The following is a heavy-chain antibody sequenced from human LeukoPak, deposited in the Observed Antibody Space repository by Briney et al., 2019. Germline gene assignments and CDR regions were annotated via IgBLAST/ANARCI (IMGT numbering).Heavy chain of an antibody. V-gene: IGHV3-30-3*01. J-gene: IGHJ4*02. D-gene: IGHD3-10*01. CDR1: GFSVRDYA. Sequence: GGSLRLSCAASGFSVRDYAMHWVRQAPGKGLEWVAVMSYEETYKNYAEAVKGRFTISRDNSKNTLYLQMNSLRAEDTAVYYCAKGSWGFGELFLRYFDYWGQGTLVTVSS. CDR2: MSYEETYK. CDR3: AKGSWGFGELFLRYFDY.